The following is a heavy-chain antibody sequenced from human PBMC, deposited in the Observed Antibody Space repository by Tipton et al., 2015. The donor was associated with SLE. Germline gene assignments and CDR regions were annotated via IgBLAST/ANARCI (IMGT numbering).Heavy chain of an antibody. D-gene: IGHD6-19*01. V-gene: IGHV4-31*03. CDR3: ARHERWPHFDY. Sequence: TLSLTCTVSGGSISSGGYYWSWIRPHPGKGLEWIGHIYYSGSTYYNPSLKSRVTISVGTSKNQFSLKLSSVTAADTAVYYCARHERWPHFDYWGQGTLVTVSS. CDR2: IYYSGST. CDR1: GGSISSGGYY. J-gene: IGHJ4*02.